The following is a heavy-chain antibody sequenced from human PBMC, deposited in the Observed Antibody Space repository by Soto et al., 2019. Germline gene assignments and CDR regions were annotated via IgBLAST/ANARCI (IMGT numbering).Heavy chain of an antibody. Sequence: QITLKESGPTLVKPTQTLTLTCAFSGFSLRTSGVGVGWIRQPPGKALEWLALIYWDGYKHYSPSLKSRLTIPQDTSKIQVVLTMPNMEPVETATYYCAHKGGGDRILDYWGQGTLVTVSS. D-gene: IGHD3-16*01. J-gene: IGHJ4*02. CDR3: AHKGGGDRILDY. CDR2: IYWDGYK. CDR1: GFSLRTSGVG. V-gene: IGHV2-5*02.